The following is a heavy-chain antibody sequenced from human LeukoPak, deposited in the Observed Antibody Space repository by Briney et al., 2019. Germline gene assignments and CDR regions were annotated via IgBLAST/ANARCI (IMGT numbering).Heavy chain of an antibody. D-gene: IGHD3-10*01. CDR2: ISHNGVAT. J-gene: IGHJ4*02. CDR3: AREGGVTVVRGATVDY. V-gene: IGHV3-23*01. CDR1: GIAFDKNA. Sequence: GGSLRLSCAAFGIAFDKNAMTWVRRVPGKGLEWVSTISHNGVATYYADSVKGRFTISRDNSKNTVSLQMSSLRVEDTAVYYCAREGGVTVVRGATVDYWGQGTLVTVSS.